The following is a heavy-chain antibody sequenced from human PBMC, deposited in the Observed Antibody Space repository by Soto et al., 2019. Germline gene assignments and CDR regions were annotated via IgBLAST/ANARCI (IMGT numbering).Heavy chain of an antibody. J-gene: IGHJ6*02. Sequence: EVQLVESGGGLVQPGGSLRLSCAASGFSFSTYWMYWVRQAPGKGLEWVANTDTDGSRKNYVDSVKGRFIISRDNAKNSLFLQMNSLRADDTAVYYCGRVPLDGFCANGVDVWGQGTTVIVSS. CDR2: TDTDGSRK. CDR1: GFSFSTYW. CDR3: GRVPLDGFCANGVDV. V-gene: IGHV3-7*03. D-gene: IGHD4-17*01.